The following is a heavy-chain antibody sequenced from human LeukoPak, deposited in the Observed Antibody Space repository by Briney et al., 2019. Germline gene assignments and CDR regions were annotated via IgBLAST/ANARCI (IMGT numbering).Heavy chain of an antibody. CDR2: TYFRSEWHT. CDR3: ASGWALS. D-gene: IGHD1-26*01. V-gene: IGHV6-1*01. Sequence: PSQTLSLTCDVSGYSVSNKNGAWNWIRQSPSRGLEWLDRTYFRSEWHTDYAVSVKGRIAITADTSKNQFSLQLASVTPEDTAVSYCASGWALSWGQGSLVTVSS. J-gene: IGHJ5*02. CDR1: GYSVSNKNGA.